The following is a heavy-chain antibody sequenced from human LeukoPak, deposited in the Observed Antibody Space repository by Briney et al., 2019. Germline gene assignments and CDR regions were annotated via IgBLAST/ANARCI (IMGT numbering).Heavy chain of an antibody. CDR2: INHSGST. Sequence: SETLSLTCAVYGGSFSGYYWSWIRQPPGKGLEWIGEINHSGSTNYNPSLKSRVTISVDTSKNQFSLKLSSVTAADTAVYYCASRAAEDYYDSSGYLMGFDYWGQGTLVTVSS. D-gene: IGHD3-22*01. J-gene: IGHJ4*02. CDR3: ASRAAEDYYDSSGYLMGFDY. V-gene: IGHV4-34*01. CDR1: GGSFSGYY.